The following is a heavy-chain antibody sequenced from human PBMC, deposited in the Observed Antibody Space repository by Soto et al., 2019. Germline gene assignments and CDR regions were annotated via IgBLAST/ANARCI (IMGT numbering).Heavy chain of an antibody. J-gene: IGHJ4*02. D-gene: IGHD7-27*01. CDR3: ARVPLTGEMATPNLPRTPYFDY. CDR1: GFTFSSYE. Sequence: EVQLVESGGGLVQPGGSLRLSCAASGFTFSSYEMNWVRQAPGKGLEWVSYISSSGSTIYYADSVKGRFTISRDNAKNSLYLQMNSLRAEDTAVYYCARVPLTGEMATPNLPRTPYFDYWGQGTLVTVSS. V-gene: IGHV3-48*03. CDR2: ISSSGSTI.